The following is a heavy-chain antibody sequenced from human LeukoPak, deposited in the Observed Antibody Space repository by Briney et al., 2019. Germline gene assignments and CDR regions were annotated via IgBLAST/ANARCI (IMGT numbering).Heavy chain of an antibody. Sequence: PSETLSLTCAVSGGSISSSNWWSWVRQPPGKGLEWIGEIYHSGSTNYNPSLKSRVTISVDKSKNQFSLKLISVTAADTAVYYCVRQLLLWFGESPRGAFDIWAKGQWSPSLQ. CDR1: GGSISSSNW. D-gene: IGHD3-10*01. V-gene: IGHV4-4*02. J-gene: IGHJ3*02. CDR2: IYHSGST. CDR3: VRQLLLWFGESPRGAFDI.